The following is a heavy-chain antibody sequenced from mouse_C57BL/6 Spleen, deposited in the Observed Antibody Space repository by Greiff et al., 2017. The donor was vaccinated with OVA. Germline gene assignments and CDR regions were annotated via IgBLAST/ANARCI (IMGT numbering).Heavy chain of an antibody. CDR1: GFTFSSYG. CDR3: AKFYDYDAAMEY. D-gene: IGHD2-4*01. V-gene: IGHV5-6*02. J-gene: IGHJ4*01. CDR2: ISSGGSYT. Sequence: EVKLEESGGDLVKPGGSLKLSCAASGFTFSSYGMSWVRPTPDKRLEWVATISSGGSYTYYPDSVKGRFTISRDNAKNTLYLQMSSLKSEDTAMYYCAKFYDYDAAMEYWGQGNSVTVSS.